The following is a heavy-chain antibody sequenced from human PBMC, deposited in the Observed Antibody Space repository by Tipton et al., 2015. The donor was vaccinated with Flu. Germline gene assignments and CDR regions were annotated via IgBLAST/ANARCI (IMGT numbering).Heavy chain of an antibody. D-gene: IGHD1-1*01. Sequence: TLSLTCTVSGGSISSGGYYWSWIRQHPGKGLEWIGYIYYSGSTYYNPSLKSRVTISVDTSKNQFSLKLSSVTAADTAVYYCAVRWGELDYGTRFDYWGQGTLVTVSS. CDR1: GGSISSGGYY. J-gene: IGHJ4*02. V-gene: IGHV4-31*03. CDR3: AVRWGELDYGTRFDY. CDR2: IYYSGST.